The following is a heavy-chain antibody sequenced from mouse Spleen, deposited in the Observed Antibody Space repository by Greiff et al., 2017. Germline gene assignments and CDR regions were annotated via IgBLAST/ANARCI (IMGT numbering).Heavy chain of an antibody. CDR3: ARGTLGDFDY. D-gene: IGHD4-1*01. J-gene: IGHJ2*01. Sequence: QVQLKQSGPELVKPGASVKISCKASGYAFSSSWMNWVKQRPGKGLEWIGRIYPGDGDTNYNGKFKGKATLTADKSSSTAYMQLSSLTSEDSAVYYCARGTLGDFDYWGQGTTLTVSS. V-gene: IGHV1-82*01. CDR2: IYPGDGDT. CDR1: GYAFSSSW.